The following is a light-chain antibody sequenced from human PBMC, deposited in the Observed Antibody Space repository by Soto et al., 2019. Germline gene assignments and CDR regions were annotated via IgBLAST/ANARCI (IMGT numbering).Light chain of an antibody. CDR1: QSVRNNY. Sequence: EIVLTQSPGTLSLPPGERATLSCRASQSVRNNYLAWYQQKPGQAPRLLIYGASSRATGIPDRFSGSGSGTDFTLTISRLEPEDFAVYYCQQYGSSPFTFGPGTKVDIK. CDR3: QQYGSSPFT. J-gene: IGKJ3*01. CDR2: GAS. V-gene: IGKV3-20*01.